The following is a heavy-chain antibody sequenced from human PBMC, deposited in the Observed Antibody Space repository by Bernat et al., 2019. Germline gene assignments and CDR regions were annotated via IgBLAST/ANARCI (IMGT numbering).Heavy chain of an antibody. CDR3: TRYPAGQIMPTPFDY. V-gene: IGHV3-73*01. CDR2: IRSKANSYTT. CDR1: GFIFSDSG. J-gene: IGHJ4*02. D-gene: IGHD2-15*01. Sequence: EVQLVTSEVGPLEPGGSLKLSCETTGFIFSDSGMHWVRQASGKGLEWVGRIRSKANSYTTAYAASVKGRFTISRDDSKNTAYLQMNSLKTEDTAVYYCTRYPAGQIMPTPFDYWGQGALVTFSS.